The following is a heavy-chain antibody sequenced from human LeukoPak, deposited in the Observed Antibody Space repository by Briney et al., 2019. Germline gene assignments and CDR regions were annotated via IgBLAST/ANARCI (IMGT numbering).Heavy chain of an antibody. CDR3: ATHTIFGVVTYAFHI. D-gene: IGHD3-3*01. J-gene: IGHJ3*02. Sequence: ASVKVSCKVSGYSGIELDMHWVRQAPGKGLEWMGGFDREDGGTIYARKFQGRVTMTEDTSTDTAYMELSSLTSEDTAVSYCATHTIFGVVTYAFHIWGRGTLVTVSS. CDR2: FDREDGGT. CDR1: GYSGIELD. V-gene: IGHV1-24*01.